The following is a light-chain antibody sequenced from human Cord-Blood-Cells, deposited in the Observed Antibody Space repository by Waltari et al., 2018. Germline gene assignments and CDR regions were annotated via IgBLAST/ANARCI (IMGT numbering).Light chain of an antibody. CDR1: QSISSY. V-gene: IGKV1-39*01. CDR2: AAS. Sequence: DIQMTQFPSSLSASVGARVTTTCRESQSISSYLNRYQQKPWKAPKLLIYAASSLQSWVPSRFRGSGSVTDFTLTSSSLQPEDFATYYCQQSYSTPFTFRPGTKVDIK. J-gene: IGKJ3*01. CDR3: QQSYSTPFT.